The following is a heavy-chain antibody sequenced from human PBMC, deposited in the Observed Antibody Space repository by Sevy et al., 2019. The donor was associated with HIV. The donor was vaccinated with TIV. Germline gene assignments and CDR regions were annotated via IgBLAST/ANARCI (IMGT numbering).Heavy chain of an antibody. V-gene: IGHV3-23*01. Sequence: GGSLRLSCAASGFTFSSYAMSWVRQAPGKGLEWVSAISGSGGSTYYADSVKGRFTISRDNSKNTLYLQMNSLSAEDTAVYYCAKGPLWFGESSFDYWGQGTLVTVSS. CDR3: AKGPLWFGESSFDY. CDR1: GFTFSSYA. J-gene: IGHJ4*02. CDR2: ISGSGGST. D-gene: IGHD3-10*01.